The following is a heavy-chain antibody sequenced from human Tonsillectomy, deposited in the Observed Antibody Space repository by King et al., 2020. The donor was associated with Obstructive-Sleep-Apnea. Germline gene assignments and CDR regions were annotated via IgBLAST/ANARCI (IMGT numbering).Heavy chain of an antibody. CDR3: ARGLTYYYDSSGYYYWFDP. CDR2: IYYSGST. J-gene: IGHJ5*02. Sequence: QLQKSGPGLVKPSQTLSLTCTVSGGSISSGGYYWSWIRQHPGKGLEWIGYIYYSGSTYYNPSLKSRVTISVDTSKNQFSLKLSSVTAADTAVYYCARGLTYYYDSSGYYYWFDPWGQGTLVTVSS. V-gene: IGHV4-31*03. CDR1: GGSISSGGYY. D-gene: IGHD3-22*01.